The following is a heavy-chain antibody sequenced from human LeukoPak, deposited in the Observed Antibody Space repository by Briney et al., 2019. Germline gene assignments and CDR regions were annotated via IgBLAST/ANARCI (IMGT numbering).Heavy chain of an antibody. Sequence: GGSLRLSCAASGFTFSSYSMNWVRQAPGKGLEWVSFISSSSSYIYYADSVKGRFTISRDSAKNSLYLQMNSLRAEDTALYYCAKGVLYSSSWPFDYWGQGTLVTVSS. CDR3: AKGVLYSSSWPFDY. V-gene: IGHV3-21*04. D-gene: IGHD6-13*01. CDR1: GFTFSSYS. CDR2: ISSSSSYI. J-gene: IGHJ4*02.